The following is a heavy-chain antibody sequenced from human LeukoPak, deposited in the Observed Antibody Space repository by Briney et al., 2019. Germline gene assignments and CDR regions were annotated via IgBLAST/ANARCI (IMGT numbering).Heavy chain of an antibody. CDR1: GFTFSSYS. Sequence: KTGGSLRLSCAASGFTFSSYSMTWIRQPPGKGLEWMGEINHSGSTNYNPSLKSRVTISVDTSKNQFSLKLSSVTAADTAVYYCARGARVVVVAATNYYYYGMDVWGQGTTVTVSS. CDR2: INHSGST. V-gene: IGHV4-34*01. J-gene: IGHJ6*02. D-gene: IGHD2-15*01. CDR3: ARGARVVVVAATNYYYYGMDV.